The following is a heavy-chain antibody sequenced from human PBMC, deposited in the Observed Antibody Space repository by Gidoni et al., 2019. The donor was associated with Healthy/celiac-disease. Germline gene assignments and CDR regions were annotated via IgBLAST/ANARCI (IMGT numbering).Heavy chain of an antibody. CDR2: IEQDGSEK. CDR3: AVGGNSVFDY. CDR1: GFTFSSYW. Sequence: EVQLVESGGGLVQQGVSLRLSCGVSGFTFSSYWMSWVRQAPGKGLEWVATIEQDGSEKYYVDSVKGRFTISRDNAKNSLYLQMNSLRAEDTAVYYCAVGGNSVFDYWGQGTLVTVSS. J-gene: IGHJ4*02. V-gene: IGHV3-7*01. D-gene: IGHD2-21*02.